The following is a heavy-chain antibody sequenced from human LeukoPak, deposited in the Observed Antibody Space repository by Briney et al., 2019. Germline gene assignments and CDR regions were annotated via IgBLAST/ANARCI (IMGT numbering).Heavy chain of an antibody. V-gene: IGHV3-7*01. J-gene: IGHJ4*02. Sequence: GGSLRLSCAASIFTISSYWMSWVRQTPGKGLEWVANIKQDGSEKYYVDSVKGRFYISRDNVKNALYLQTNSLRVDDTGIYYCVRGAYYAAYWGQGTLVTVYS. CDR1: IFTISSYW. CDR3: VRGAYYAAY. D-gene: IGHD2/OR15-2a*01. CDR2: IKQDGSEK.